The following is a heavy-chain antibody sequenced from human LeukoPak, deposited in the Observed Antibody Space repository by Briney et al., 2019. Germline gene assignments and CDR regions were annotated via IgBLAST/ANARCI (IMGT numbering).Heavy chain of an antibody. CDR3: ARVRSSSWYSGLYYFDY. D-gene: IGHD6-13*01. Sequence: ASVKVSCKASGYTFTSYGISWVRQAPGQGLEGMGWISAYNGNTNYAQKLQGRVTMTTDTSPSKAYMELRSLRSDDTAVYYCARVRSSSWYSGLYYFDYWGQGAMVTVSS. CDR2: ISAYNGNT. J-gene: IGHJ4*02. V-gene: IGHV1-18*01. CDR1: GYTFTSYG.